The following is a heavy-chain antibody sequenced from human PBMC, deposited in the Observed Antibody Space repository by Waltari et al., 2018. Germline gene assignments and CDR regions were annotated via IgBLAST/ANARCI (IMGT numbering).Heavy chain of an antibody. CDR3: ASLSWYFDL. CDR1: VFTFSNYN. J-gene: IGHJ2*01. V-gene: IGHV3-48*01. Sequence: EVQLVESGGGLVQPGGSLSLSCAASVFTFSNYNMNWVRQAPGKGLEWVSYISTSSSTIYYADSVKGRFTISRDNAKNSLYLQMDSLRAEDTAVYYCASLSWYFDLWGRGTLVTVSS. CDR2: ISTSSSTI.